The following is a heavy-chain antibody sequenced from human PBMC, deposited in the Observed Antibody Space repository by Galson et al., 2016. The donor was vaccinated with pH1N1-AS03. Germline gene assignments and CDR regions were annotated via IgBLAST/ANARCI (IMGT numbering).Heavy chain of an antibody. Sequence: SLRLSCAASGFSFEDYGMSWVRQAPGKGLEWVSGINWLGGSTGYADSVKGRFTISRDNAKKSPYLQMNSLRVEDTAFYYCARDFYDSSGYFKAPFDYWGQGALVTVSS. CDR1: GFSFEDYG. J-gene: IGHJ4*02. CDR3: ARDFYDSSGYFKAPFDY. D-gene: IGHD3-22*01. CDR2: INWLGGST. V-gene: IGHV3-20*04.